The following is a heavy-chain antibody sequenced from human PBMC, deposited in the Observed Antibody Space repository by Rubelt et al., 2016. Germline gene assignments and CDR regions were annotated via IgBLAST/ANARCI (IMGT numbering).Heavy chain of an antibody. D-gene: IGHD5-18*01. CDR3: ARLAPGNSYGPFDY. V-gene: IGHV3-66*04. Sequence: CGGGLVQPGGSLRLSCAASGFTVSSNHMSWVRHAPGKGLEWVSLIYSGGSTYYADSVKGRFTISRDNSKNTVDLQMNSLRAEDSAVYYCARLAPGNSYGPFDYWGQGTLVTVSS. J-gene: IGHJ4*02. CDR2: IYSGGST. CDR1: GFTVSSNH.